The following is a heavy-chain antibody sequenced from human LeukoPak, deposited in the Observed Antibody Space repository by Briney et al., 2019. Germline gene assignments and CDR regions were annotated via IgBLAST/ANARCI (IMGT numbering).Heavy chain of an antibody. D-gene: IGHD2-2*01. J-gene: IGHJ4*02. V-gene: IGHV4-39*01. CDR3: ACIVVVPTY. CDR2: IYYSGST. CDR1: GGSISSSSYY. Sequence: SETLSLTCTASGGSISSSSYYWGWIRQPPGKGLEWIGSIYYSGSTYYNPSLKSRVTISVDTSKNQFSLKLSSVTAADTAVYYCACIVVVPTYWGQGTLVTVSS.